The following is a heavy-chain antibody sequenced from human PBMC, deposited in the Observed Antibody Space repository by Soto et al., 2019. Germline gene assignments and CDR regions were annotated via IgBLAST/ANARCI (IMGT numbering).Heavy chain of an antibody. V-gene: IGHV3-30*18. Sequence: GSLRLSCAASGFSFRSYGMHWVRQAPGKGLEWVAVISYDGNNKYYADSVKGRLTISRDSSKNTLYLQLNSLRAEDTAVYYCAKGEYYYGSGSPYYAMDVWGQGTTVTRLL. D-gene: IGHD3-10*01. CDR2: ISYDGNNK. CDR1: GFSFRSYG. CDR3: AKGEYYYGSGSPYYAMDV. J-gene: IGHJ6*02.